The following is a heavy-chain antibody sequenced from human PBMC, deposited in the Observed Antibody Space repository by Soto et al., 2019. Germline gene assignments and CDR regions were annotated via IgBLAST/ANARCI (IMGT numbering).Heavy chain of an antibody. V-gene: IGHV4-59*01. CDR2: IYNSGST. D-gene: IGHD2-21*01. Sequence: QVQLQESGPGLVKPSETLSLTCTVSGGSISSYYWSWIRQPPGKGLEWIGYIYNSGSTNYNPSLKSRVTISVYTSQNQVPLKLSAVTAADTAVYYCAKDGRDGYKYYFDYWGQGILVTVSS. CDR1: GGSISSYY. CDR3: AKDGRDGYKYYFDY. J-gene: IGHJ4*02.